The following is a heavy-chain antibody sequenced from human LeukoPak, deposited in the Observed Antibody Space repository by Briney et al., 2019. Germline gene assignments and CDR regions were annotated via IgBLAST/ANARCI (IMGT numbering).Heavy chain of an antibody. J-gene: IGHJ4*02. CDR1: GFSLSTSGVV. CDR3: AHTTSYYDFWSGYPHFAFDY. CDR2: IYWNDDK. D-gene: IGHD3-3*01. Sequence: SGPTLVNPTQTLTLTCTFSGFSLSTSGVVVGWIRQPPGKALEWLALIYWNDDKRYSPSLKSRLTITKDTSKNQVVLTMTNMDPVDTATYYCAHTTSYYDFWSGYPHFAFDYWGQGTLVTVSS. V-gene: IGHV2-5*01.